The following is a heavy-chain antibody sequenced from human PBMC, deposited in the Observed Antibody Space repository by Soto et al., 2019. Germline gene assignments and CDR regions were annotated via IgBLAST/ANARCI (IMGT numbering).Heavy chain of an antibody. Sequence: QVQLQQWGAGPLRPLETLSLTCGVSGGSFSGYYWAWIRQSPGKGLEWIGEINDRGSINYNPSLKSRVSISVDTSKNHYSLNLRSVTAADTAVYYCARESHDILTGPRWVWYFDLWGRGTLVTVSS. J-gene: IGHJ2*01. V-gene: IGHV4-34*01. CDR2: INDRGSI. CDR1: GGSFSGYY. CDR3: ARESHDILTGPRWVWYFDL. D-gene: IGHD3-9*01.